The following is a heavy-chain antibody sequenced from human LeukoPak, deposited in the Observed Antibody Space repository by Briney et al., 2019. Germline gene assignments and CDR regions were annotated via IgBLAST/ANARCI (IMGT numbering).Heavy chain of an antibody. J-gene: IGHJ4*02. Sequence: SETLSLTCAVYGGSFSGYYWSWIRQPPGKGLEWIGEINHSGSTNYNPSLKSRVTISVDTSKNQFSLRLSSVTAADTAVYYCARGLSYWGQGTLVTVSS. CDR2: INHSGST. CDR3: ARGLSY. V-gene: IGHV4-34*01. CDR1: GGSFSGYY. D-gene: IGHD3-16*02.